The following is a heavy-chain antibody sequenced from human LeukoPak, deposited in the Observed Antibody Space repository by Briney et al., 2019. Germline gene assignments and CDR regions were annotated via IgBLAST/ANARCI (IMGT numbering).Heavy chain of an antibody. CDR3: ARLRPGAYDRSGYGFDY. V-gene: IGHV4-59*08. D-gene: IGHD3-22*01. CDR2: MYYSGST. CDR1: GGSISSYY. J-gene: IGHJ4*02. Sequence: SETLSLTCTVSGGSISSYYWSWIRQPPGKGLEWIGYMYYSGSTNYNPSLKSRVTISVDTSKNQFSLKLSSVTAADTAVYYCARLRPGAYDRSGYGFDYWGQGTLVTVSS.